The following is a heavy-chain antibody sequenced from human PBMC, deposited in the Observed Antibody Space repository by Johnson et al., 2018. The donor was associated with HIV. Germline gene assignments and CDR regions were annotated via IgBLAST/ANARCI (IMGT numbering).Heavy chain of an antibody. D-gene: IGHD1-26*01. CDR2: ISDDGSNK. CDR1: GFSFSRYV. J-gene: IGHJ3*02. V-gene: IGHV3-30-3*01. Sequence: QVQLVESGGGLVQPGGSLRLSCAASGFSFSRYVMHWVRQAPGKGLEWVAVISDDGSNKYYGDSVKGRFTISRDYSKNTLYLQMNSLKTEDTALYYCTAHYRNAFDIWGQGTMVTVSS. CDR3: TAHYRNAFDI.